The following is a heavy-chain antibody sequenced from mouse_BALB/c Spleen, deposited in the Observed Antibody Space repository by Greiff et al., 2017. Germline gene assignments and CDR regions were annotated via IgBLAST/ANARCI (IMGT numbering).Heavy chain of an antibody. CDR2: ISYSGST. CDR3: ASYYDYDDPFAY. D-gene: IGHD2-4*01. CDR1: GYSITSDYA. J-gene: IGHJ3*01. V-gene: IGHV3-2*02. Sequence: EVKLVESGPGLVKPSQSLSLTCTVTGYSITSDYAWNWIRQFPGNKLEWMGYISYSGSTSYNPSLKSRISITRDTSKNQFFLQLNSVTTEDTATYYCASYYDYDDPFAYWGQGTLVTVSA.